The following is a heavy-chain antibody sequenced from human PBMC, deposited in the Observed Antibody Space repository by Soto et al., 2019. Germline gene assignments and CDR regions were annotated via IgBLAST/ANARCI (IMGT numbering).Heavy chain of an antibody. V-gene: IGHV3-23*01. CDR1: PFTFNDHY. J-gene: IGHJ4*02. D-gene: IGHD3-9*01. Sequence: PGGSLRLSCAGSPFTFNDHYIDWVRQAPGKGLEWVSAISGSGSSTSYADSVKGRFTISRDNSKNTLYLQMNSLRAEDTAVYYCATAYYDILTCYYDGYFDYWGQGTLVTVSS. CDR3: ATAYYDILTCYYDGYFDY. CDR2: ISGSGSST.